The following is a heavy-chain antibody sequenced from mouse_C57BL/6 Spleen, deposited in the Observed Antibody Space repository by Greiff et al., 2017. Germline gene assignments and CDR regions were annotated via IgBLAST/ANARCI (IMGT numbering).Heavy chain of an antibody. D-gene: IGHD3-3*01. J-gene: IGHJ2*01. CDR1: GYPFTSSW. CDR3: AREGRGVDY. CDR2: IHPNSGST. V-gene: IGHV1-64*01. Sequence: QVQLQQPGAELLKPGASVKLSCKASGYPFTSSWMHWLKQRPGQGLEWIGMIHPNSGSTNYNEKFKSKATLTVDKSSSTAYMQLSSLTSEDSAVYYCAREGRGVDYWGQGTTLTVAS.